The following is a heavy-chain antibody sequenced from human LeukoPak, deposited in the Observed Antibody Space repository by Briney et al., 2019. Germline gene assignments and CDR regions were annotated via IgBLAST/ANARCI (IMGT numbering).Heavy chain of an antibody. V-gene: IGHV3-74*01. J-gene: IGHJ6*03. D-gene: IGHD3/OR15-3a*01. Sequence: GGSLRLSCAASGFTFSSYWMHWVRQAPGEGLVWVSRINSDGSSTSYADSVKGRFTISRDNAKNTLYLQMNSLRAEDTAVYYCANDFLPTGGDYYYYMDVWGKGTTVTVSS. CDR3: ANDFLPTGGDYYYYMDV. CDR2: INSDGSST. CDR1: GFTFSSYW.